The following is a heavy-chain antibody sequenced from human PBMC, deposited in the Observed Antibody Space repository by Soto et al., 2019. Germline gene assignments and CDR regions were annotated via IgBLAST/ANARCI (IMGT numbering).Heavy chain of an antibody. D-gene: IGHD2-2*03. Sequence: SLRLSCNCSGFRFSEHAMTWVRQAPGKGLEWVGFIRNTPYGGTTDYAASVRGRFTISRDDSASIAYLQMNSLKTEDSGLYYCSRGSFGYHGPWGPGTLVTVSS. CDR1: GFRFSEHA. CDR2: IRNTPYGGTT. J-gene: IGHJ5*02. CDR3: SRGSFGYHGP. V-gene: IGHV3-49*04.